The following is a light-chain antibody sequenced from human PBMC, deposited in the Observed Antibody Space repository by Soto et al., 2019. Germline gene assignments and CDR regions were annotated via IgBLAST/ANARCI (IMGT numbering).Light chain of an antibody. CDR2: AAS. J-gene: IGKJ1*01. CDR1: QSISSY. Sequence: DLQMTQSPSSMSASVGDRVTITCRASQSISSYLNWYQQKPGKDPKLLINAASSLQSGVPSRFSGSGSKTDFTLTISSLQPEDFATYYCQQSYSDPRTFGQGTKVEI. CDR3: QQSYSDPRT. V-gene: IGKV1-39*01.